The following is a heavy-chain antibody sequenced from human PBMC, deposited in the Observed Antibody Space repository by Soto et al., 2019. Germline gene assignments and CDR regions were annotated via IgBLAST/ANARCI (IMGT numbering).Heavy chain of an antibody. CDR1: GLTFTDYW. CDR3: ASDRFRGTYYLRGVTYFFEE. CDR2: INQDESEK. Sequence: QPGGSLRLSCVTYGLTFTDYWMSWVRQAPGKGLEWVANINQDESEKNYLDSVKGRFTISRDNAKNSLYLQMNSLRAEDTAVYYCASDRFRGTYYLRGVTYFFEEWGQGAPVTVSS. V-gene: IGHV3-7*03. J-gene: IGHJ4*02. D-gene: IGHD1-26*01.